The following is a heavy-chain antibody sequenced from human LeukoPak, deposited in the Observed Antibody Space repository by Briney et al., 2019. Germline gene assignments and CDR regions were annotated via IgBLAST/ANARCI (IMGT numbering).Heavy chain of an antibody. V-gene: IGHV4-39*07. CDR3: AREVREAAAGTRPE. Sequence: SETLSLTCTVSGGSIGSSSYYWGWIRQPPGKGLEWIGSIYYSGSTYYNPSLKSRVTISVDTSKNQFSLKLSSVTAADTAVYYCAREVREAAAGTRPEWGQGTLVTVSS. CDR1: GGSIGSSSYY. CDR2: IYYSGST. J-gene: IGHJ4*02. D-gene: IGHD6-13*01.